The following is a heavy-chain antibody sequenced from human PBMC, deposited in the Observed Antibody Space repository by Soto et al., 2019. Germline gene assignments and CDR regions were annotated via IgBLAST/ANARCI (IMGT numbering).Heavy chain of an antibody. V-gene: IGHV4-59*01. CDR2: IYYSGST. J-gene: IGHJ6*02. D-gene: IGHD2-2*01. Sequence: PSETLSLTCTVSGGSISSYYWSWIRQPPGKGLEWIGYIYYSGSTNYNPSLKSRVTISVDTSKNQFSLKLSSVTAADTAVYYCARSKYCSSSSCFKTHYYYYYYGMDVWGQGTTVTVSS. CDR1: GGSISSYY. CDR3: ARSKYCSSSSCFKTHYYYYYYGMDV.